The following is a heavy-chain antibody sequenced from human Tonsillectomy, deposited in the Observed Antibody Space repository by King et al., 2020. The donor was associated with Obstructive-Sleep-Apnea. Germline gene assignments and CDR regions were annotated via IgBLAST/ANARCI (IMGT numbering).Heavy chain of an antibody. D-gene: IGHD3-9*01. Sequence: VQLVESGGGLVKPGGSLRLSCAASVFTFSSYSMNWVHQAPGKGLEWVSSISSISSYIYYADSVKGRFTITRDNAKNSLYLQMNGLRSEDTAVYYCAALDLLTGYHGWGQGTLVTGSS. CDR2: ISSISSYI. CDR3: AALDLLTGYHG. J-gene: IGHJ4*02. CDR1: VFTFSSYS. V-gene: IGHV3-21*01.